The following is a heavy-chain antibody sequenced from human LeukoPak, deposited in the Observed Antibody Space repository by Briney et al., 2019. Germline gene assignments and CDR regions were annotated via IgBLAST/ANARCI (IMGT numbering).Heavy chain of an antibody. CDR2: IKQDGSEK. CDR3: AGGGIELYFY. Sequence: PGGSLRLSCAASGFNFSSYWMTWVRQAPGKGLEWVANIKQDGSEKYYVDSVKGRFTISRDNAKNSLYLQMNSLRAEDTAVYYCAGGGIELYFYWGQGTLVTVSS. CDR1: GFNFSSYW. D-gene: IGHD5-18*01. J-gene: IGHJ4*02. V-gene: IGHV3-7*01.